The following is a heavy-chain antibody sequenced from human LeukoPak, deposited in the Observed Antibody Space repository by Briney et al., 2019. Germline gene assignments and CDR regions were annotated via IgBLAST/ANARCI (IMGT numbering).Heavy chain of an antibody. CDR3: ATSSEGGYSYGSDIDY. CDR1: GYTFTAYY. Sequence: GASVKVSCKASGYTFTAYYMYWVRQAPGQGLECMGRINPNSDGTNYAQKFQGRVTMTRDTSISTAYMELSRLRSDDTAVYYCATSSEGGYSYGSDIDYWGQGTLVTVSS. D-gene: IGHD5-18*01. V-gene: IGHV1-2*06. CDR2: INPNSDGT. J-gene: IGHJ4*02.